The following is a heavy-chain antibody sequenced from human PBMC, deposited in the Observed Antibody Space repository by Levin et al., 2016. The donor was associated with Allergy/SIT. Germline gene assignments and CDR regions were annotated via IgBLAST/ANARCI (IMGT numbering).Heavy chain of an antibody. D-gene: IGHD2-21*02. CDR2: MSGGGGST. V-gene: IGHV3-23*01. J-gene: IGHJ4*02. CDR3: AKGDRCGADCYSPHYFDY. Sequence: VRQAPGKGLEWVSTMSGGGGSTYYADSVKGRFTISTDSSKNTLFLYMNSLRGEDTAVYYCAKGDRCGADCYSPHYFDYWGQGALVTVSS.